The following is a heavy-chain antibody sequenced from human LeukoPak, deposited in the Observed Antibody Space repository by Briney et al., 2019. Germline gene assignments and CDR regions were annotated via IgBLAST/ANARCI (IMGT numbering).Heavy chain of an antibody. CDR2: IYTSGST. CDR1: GGSISSYY. CDR3: ARDPNYGDYLNWFDP. J-gene: IGHJ5*02. Sequence: SETLSLTCTVSGGSISSYYWSWIRQPAGKGLEWNGRIYTSGSTNYNPSLKSRVTMSVDTSKNQFSLKLSSVTAADTAVYYCARDPNYGDYLNWFDPWGQGTLVTVSS. V-gene: IGHV4-4*07. D-gene: IGHD4-17*01.